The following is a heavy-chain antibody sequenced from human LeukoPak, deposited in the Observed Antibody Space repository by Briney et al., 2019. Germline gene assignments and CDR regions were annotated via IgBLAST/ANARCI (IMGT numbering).Heavy chain of an antibody. D-gene: IGHD4-17*01. Sequence: ASVKVSCKASGSTFSSYAISWVRQAPGQGLEWMGRIIPILGIANYAQKFQGRVTITADKSTSTAYMELSSLRSEDTAVYYCARESRDYGDYNCDYWGQGTLVTVSS. CDR1: GSTFSSYA. V-gene: IGHV1-69*04. CDR2: IIPILGIA. CDR3: ARESRDYGDYNCDY. J-gene: IGHJ4*02.